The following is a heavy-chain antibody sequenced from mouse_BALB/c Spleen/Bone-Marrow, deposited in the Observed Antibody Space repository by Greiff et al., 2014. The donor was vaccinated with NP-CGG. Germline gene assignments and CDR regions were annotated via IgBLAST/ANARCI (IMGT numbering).Heavy chain of an antibody. V-gene: IGHV5-4*02. CDR2: ISDGGIYT. D-gene: IGHD1-1*02. J-gene: IGHJ4*01. CDR3: ARSGEKYGALDY. Sequence: DVKLVESGGGLVKPGGSLKLSCTASGFTFSVYYMYWVRQTPEKWLEWVATISDGGIYTYYPDSVKGRFTISRDNAKNNLYLQMSSLKSEDTAMYYCARSGEKYGALDYSGQGTSVTVSS. CDR1: GFTFSVYY.